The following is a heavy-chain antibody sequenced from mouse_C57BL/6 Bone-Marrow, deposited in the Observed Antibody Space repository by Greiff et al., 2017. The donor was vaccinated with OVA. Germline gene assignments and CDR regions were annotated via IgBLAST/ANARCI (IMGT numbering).Heavy chain of an antibody. Sequence: EVQLQESGPGLVKPSQSLSLTCSVTGYSITSGYYWNWIRQFPGNKLEWMGYISYDGSNNYNPSLKNRISITRDTSKNQVFLKLNSVTTEDTATYYCAKGGLLRPVEDFDYWGQGTTLTVSS. CDR3: AKGGLLRPVEDFDY. V-gene: IGHV3-6*01. CDR2: ISYDGSN. CDR1: GYSITSGYY. J-gene: IGHJ2*01. D-gene: IGHD1-2*01.